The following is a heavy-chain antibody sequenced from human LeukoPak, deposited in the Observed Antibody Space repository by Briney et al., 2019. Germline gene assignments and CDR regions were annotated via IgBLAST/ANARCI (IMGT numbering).Heavy chain of an antibody. V-gene: IGHV4-30-4*01. CDR2: IYYSGST. D-gene: IGHD5-18*01. CDR1: GGSISSGDYY. J-gene: IGHJ4*02. Sequence: SETLSLTCTVSGGSISSGDYYWSWIRQPPGKALEWIGYIYYSGSTYYNPSLKSRVTISIDTSKNQFSLKLSSVTAADTAMYYCAGRGYTYGHFDYWGPGTLVTVSS. CDR3: AGRGYTYGHFDY.